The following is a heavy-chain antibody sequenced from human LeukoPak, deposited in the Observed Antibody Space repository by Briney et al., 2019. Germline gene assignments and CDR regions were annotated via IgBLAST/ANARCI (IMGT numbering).Heavy chain of an antibody. CDR1: GGSFSGYY. D-gene: IGHD4-17*01. J-gene: IGHJ4*02. CDR3: ASGHTVTTRFDY. CDR2: INHSGST. Sequence: SETLSLTCAVYGGSFSGYYWSWIRQPPGKGLEWIGEINHSGSTNYNPSLKSRVTISVDTSKNQFSLKLSSVTAADTAVYYCASGHTVTTRFDYRGQGTLVTVSS. V-gene: IGHV4-34*01.